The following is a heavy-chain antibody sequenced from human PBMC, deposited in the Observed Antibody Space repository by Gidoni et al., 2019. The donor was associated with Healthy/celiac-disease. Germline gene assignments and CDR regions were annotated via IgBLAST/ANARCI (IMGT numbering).Heavy chain of an antibody. Sequence: IYYSGSTNYNPSLKSRVTISVDTSKNQFSLKLSSVTAADTAVYYCARVSASGPYFDYWGQGTLVTVSS. V-gene: IGHV4-59*01. CDR2: IYYSGST. D-gene: IGHD3-16*01. J-gene: IGHJ4*02. CDR3: ARVSASGPYFDY.